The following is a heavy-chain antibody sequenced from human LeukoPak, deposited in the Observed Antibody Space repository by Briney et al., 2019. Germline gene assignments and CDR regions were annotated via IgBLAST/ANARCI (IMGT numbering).Heavy chain of an antibody. CDR3: AYHLHLGELSFQN. J-gene: IGHJ4*02. Sequence: ASVKVPCKASGYTFTGYYMHWVRQAPGQGLEWMGWINPNSGGTNYAQKFQGRVTMTRDTSISTAYMELSRLRSDDTPVYYCAYHLHLGELSFQNWGQGTLLTVSS. CDR1: GYTFTGYY. CDR2: INPNSGGT. V-gene: IGHV1-2*02. D-gene: IGHD3-16*02.